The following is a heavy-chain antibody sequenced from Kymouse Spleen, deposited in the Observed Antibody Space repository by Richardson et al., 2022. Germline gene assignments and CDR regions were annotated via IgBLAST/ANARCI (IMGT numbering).Heavy chain of an antibody. CDR1: GFTFDDYA. CDR3: AKGRIAVAGTFDY. Sequence: EVQLVESGGGLVQPGRSLRLSCAASGFTFDDYAMHWVRQAPGKGLEWVSGISWNSGSIGYADSVKGRFTISRDNAKNSLYLQMNSLRAEDTALYYCAKGRIAVAGTFDYWGQGTLVTVSS. CDR2: ISWNSGSI. D-gene: IGHD6-19*01. J-gene: IGHJ4*02. V-gene: IGHV3-9*01.